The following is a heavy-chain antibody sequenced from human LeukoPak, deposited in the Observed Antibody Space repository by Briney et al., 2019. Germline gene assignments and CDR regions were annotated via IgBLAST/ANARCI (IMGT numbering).Heavy chain of an antibody. D-gene: IGHD4-23*01. V-gene: IGHV1-2*02. CDR3: ARGLDYGGKQWFDP. Sequence: ASVKVSCEASGYTFTGYYMHWVRQAPGQGLEWMGWINPNSGGTNYAQKFQGRVTMTRDTSISTAYMELSRLRSDDTAVYYCARGLDYGGKQWFDPWGQGTLVTVSS. CDR2: INPNSGGT. J-gene: IGHJ5*02. CDR1: GYTFTGYY.